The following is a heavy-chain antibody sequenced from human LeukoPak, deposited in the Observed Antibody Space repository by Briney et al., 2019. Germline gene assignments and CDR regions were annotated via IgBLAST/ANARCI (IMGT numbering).Heavy chain of an antibody. V-gene: IGHV3-21*01. CDR2: ISTSSSYI. CDR1: RFTLNKHS. D-gene: IGHD1-26*01. CDR3: ARDPENVSGSHSHFDL. J-gene: IGHJ2*01. Sequence: GGSLRLSCAGSRFTLNKHSMNWVRQAPGKGLEWVSSISTSSSYIYYADSVKGRFTISRDNARNSLYLQMNSLRAEDTAVYYCARDPENVSGSHSHFDLWGRGTLVTVSS.